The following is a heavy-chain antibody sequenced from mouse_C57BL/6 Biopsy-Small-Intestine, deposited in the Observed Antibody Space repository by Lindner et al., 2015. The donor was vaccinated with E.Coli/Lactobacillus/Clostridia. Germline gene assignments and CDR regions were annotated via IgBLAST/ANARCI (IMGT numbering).Heavy chain of an antibody. Sequence: VQLQESGPELVKPGASVKMSCKASGYTFTDYNMHWVKQSHGKSLERIGYINPNNGGTSYNQKFKGKATLTVNKSSSTAYMELRSLTSEDSAVYYCARWDYYDYDAWFAYWGQGTLVTVSA. D-gene: IGHD2-4*01. V-gene: IGHV1-22*01. J-gene: IGHJ3*01. CDR2: INPNNGGT. CDR3: ARWDYYDYDAWFAY. CDR1: GYTFTDYN.